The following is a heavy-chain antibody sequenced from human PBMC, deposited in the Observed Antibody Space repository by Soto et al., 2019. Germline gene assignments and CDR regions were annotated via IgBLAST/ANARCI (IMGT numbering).Heavy chain of an antibody. CDR3: ARGQPGYSRGWYQGGEAFDI. D-gene: IGHD6-19*01. CDR1: GGSFSAYY. V-gene: IGHV4-34*01. CDR2: IHHSGST. J-gene: IGHJ3*02. Sequence: QVQLQQWGAGLLNPSETLSLTCAVYGGSFSAYYWSWIRQPPAKGLEWIGEIHHSGSTNYNPSLKSRVTLSVDTSKNRSPLKRSSVPAADTAVYYCARGQPGYSRGWYQGGEAFDIWGQGTMVTVSS.